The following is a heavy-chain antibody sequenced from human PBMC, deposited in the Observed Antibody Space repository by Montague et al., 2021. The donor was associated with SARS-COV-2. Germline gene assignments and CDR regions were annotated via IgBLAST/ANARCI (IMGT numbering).Heavy chain of an antibody. J-gene: IGHJ6*02. D-gene: IGHD4-17*01. CDR3: ARSTVTNSPFGFSNKLRSRYNGMDV. V-gene: IGHV4-34*01. CDR2: INHSGST. Sequence: SETLSLTCAVYGGSSSGYYLNWIRQPPGKGLEWIGEINHSGSTNYNPSLESRVTIAVDTSKNQVSLKLTSVTAADTAVFYCARSTVTNSPFGFSNKLRSRYNGMDVWGQGTTVTVSS. CDR1: GGSSSGYY.